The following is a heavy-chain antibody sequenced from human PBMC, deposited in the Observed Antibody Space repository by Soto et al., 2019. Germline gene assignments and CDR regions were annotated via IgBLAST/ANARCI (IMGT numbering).Heavy chain of an antibody. CDR2: ISAYNGNT. CDR3: ARSLRTMLSPSAYFQH. V-gene: IGHV1-18*04. Sequence: QVQLVQSGAEVQKPGASVKVACKASGYTFTSYGISWVRQAPGQGIEGMGWISAYNGNTKYAQKLQGRVTRTTDTSTSTAYMELRSLISDDTAVYYCARSLRTMLSPSAYFQHWGQGTLVTVSS. CDR1: GYTFTSYG. D-gene: IGHD2-8*01. J-gene: IGHJ1*01.